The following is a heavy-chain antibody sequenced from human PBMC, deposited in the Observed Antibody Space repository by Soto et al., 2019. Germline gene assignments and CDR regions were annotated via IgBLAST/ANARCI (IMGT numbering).Heavy chain of an antibody. CDR1: GGSISSGGYY. CDR2: IYYSGST. Sequence: QVQLQESGPGLVKPSQTLSLTCTVSGGSISSGGYYWNWIRQHPGKGLEWIGYIYYSGSTSYNPSLKSRVTISADTSKNQFSLKLSPVTAADTAVYYCARARYYDRSGYFGGFDYWVQGILVTVSS. V-gene: IGHV4-31*03. CDR3: ARARYYDRSGYFGGFDY. D-gene: IGHD3-22*01. J-gene: IGHJ4*02.